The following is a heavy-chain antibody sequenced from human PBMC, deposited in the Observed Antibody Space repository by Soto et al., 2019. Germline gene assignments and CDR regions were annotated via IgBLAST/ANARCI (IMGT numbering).Heavy chain of an antibody. V-gene: IGHV4-39*01. D-gene: IGHD4-17*01. CDR1: GGSISSSSYY. Sequence: SETLSLTCTVSGGSISSSSYYWGWIRQPPGKGLEWIGSIYYSGSTYYNPSLKSRVTISVDTSKNQFSLKLSSVTAADTAVYYCARSSPGWSTVTTTIGAFDIWGQGTMVTVS. CDR2: IYYSGST. CDR3: ARSSPGWSTVTTTIGAFDI. J-gene: IGHJ3*02.